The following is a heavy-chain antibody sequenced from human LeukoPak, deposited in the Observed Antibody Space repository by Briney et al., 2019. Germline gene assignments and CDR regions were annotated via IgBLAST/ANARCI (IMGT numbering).Heavy chain of an antibody. CDR1: GFTLSSYW. CDR3: VRSSGWPGY. V-gene: IGHV3-74*01. CDR2: INSDGSNI. Sequence: GGSLRLSCAASGFTLSSYWMHWVRQAPGEGLVWVSRINSDGSNINYADSVKGRFTISRDNAKNTLYPQMNSLRVEDTAVYYCVRSSGWPGYWGQGTMVTVSS. J-gene: IGHJ4*02. D-gene: IGHD6-19*01.